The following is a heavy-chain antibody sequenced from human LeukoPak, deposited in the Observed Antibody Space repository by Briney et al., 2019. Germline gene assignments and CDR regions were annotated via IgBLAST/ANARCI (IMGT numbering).Heavy chain of an antibody. Sequence: PSETLSLTCAVYGGSFSGYYWSWVRQAPGKGLEWVANIKQDGSEKYYVDSVKGRFTISRDNAKNSLYLQMNSLRAEDTAVYYCARDDLGAVGATSTRNDAFDIWGQGTMVTVSS. CDR3: ARDDLGAVGATSTRNDAFDI. V-gene: IGHV3-7*01. J-gene: IGHJ3*02. D-gene: IGHD1-26*01. CDR2: IKQDGSEK. CDR1: GGSFSGYY.